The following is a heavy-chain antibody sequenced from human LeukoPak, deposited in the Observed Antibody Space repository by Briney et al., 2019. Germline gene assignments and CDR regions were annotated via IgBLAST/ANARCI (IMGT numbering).Heavy chain of an antibody. CDR3: ARYHADSVAGFDP. CDR1: GFTFSDHY. D-gene: IGHD4-17*01. CDR2: IYTGGST. J-gene: IGHJ5*02. Sequence: PGGSLRLSCAASGFTFSDHYMAWVRQAPGKGLEWVSVIYTGGSTHYADSVKDRFTFSRDNSKSTLYLQMNSLTVEDTAVYYCARYHADSVAGFDPWGQGTQVTVSS. V-gene: IGHV3-66*01.